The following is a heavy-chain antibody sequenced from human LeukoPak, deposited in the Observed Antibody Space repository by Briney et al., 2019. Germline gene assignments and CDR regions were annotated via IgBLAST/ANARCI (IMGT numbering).Heavy chain of an antibody. V-gene: IGHV4-59*01. J-gene: IGHJ5*02. Sequence: PSETLSLTCTVSGGSISSYYWSWIRQPPGKGLEWIGYIYYSGSTNYNPSLKSRVTISVDMSKNQFSLKLSSVTAADTAVYYCARSGLYDFWSGYQNWIDPWGQGTLVTVSS. D-gene: IGHD3-3*01. CDR2: IYYSGST. CDR1: GGSISSYY. CDR3: ARSGLYDFWSGYQNWIDP.